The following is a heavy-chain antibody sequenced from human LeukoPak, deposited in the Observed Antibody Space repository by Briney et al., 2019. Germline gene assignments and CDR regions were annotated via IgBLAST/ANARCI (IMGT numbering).Heavy chain of an antibody. CDR1: GFTFSSYS. D-gene: IGHD3-3*01. V-gene: IGHV3-21*01. J-gene: IGHJ6*03. CDR3: ASQTYYDFWSGYYYYYMDV. Sequence: GGSLRLSCAASGFTFSSYSMNWVRQAPGKGLEWVSSISSSSSSKYYADSVKGRFTISRDNAKNSLDLQMNSLRAEDTAVYYCASQTYYDFWSGYYYYYMDVWGKGTTVTVSS. CDR2: ISSSSSSK.